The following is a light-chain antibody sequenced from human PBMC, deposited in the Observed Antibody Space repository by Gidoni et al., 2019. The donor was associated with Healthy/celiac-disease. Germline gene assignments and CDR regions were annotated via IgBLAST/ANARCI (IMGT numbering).Light chain of an antibody. CDR3: QQYYSTPIT. J-gene: IGKJ5*01. V-gene: IGKV4-1*01. CDR1: QSVLYSSNNKNY. CDR2: WAS. Sequence: VSLGERATLNCKSSQSVLYSSNNKNYLAWYQQKPGQPPKLLIYWASTRECGVPDRFSGSGSGTDFTLTISSLQAEDVAVYYCQQYYSTPITFGQGTRLEIK.